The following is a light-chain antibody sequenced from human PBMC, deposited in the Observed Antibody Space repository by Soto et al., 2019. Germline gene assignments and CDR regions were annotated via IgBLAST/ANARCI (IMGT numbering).Light chain of an antibody. Sequence: EIVLTQSPATLSSSPGERATFSCRASQTVNSRLAWYQHTPGQAPRLLIYHTSNRATGIPARFSGSGSGTDFTLTISSLEPEDFAVYYCHQRQSWPRTCGQGTKVDIK. CDR1: QTVNSR. J-gene: IGKJ1*01. CDR2: HTS. CDR3: HQRQSWPRT. V-gene: IGKV3-11*01.